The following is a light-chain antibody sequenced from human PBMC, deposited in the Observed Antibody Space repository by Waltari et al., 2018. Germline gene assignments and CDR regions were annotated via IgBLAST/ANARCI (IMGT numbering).Light chain of an antibody. J-gene: IGLJ2*01. Sequence: SYELTQPPSVSVSPGQTARITRPGDALPKQHGFWYQQKPGQAPVLVIHRDTERPSGIPERFSGSNSGTTVTLTITAVQAEDEADYYCQSADSSGTYVIFGGGTKLSVL. V-gene: IGLV3-25*03. CDR2: RDT. CDR3: QSADSSGTYVI. CDR1: ALPKQH.